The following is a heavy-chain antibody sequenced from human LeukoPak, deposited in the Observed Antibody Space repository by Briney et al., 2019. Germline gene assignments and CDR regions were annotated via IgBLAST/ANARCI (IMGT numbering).Heavy chain of an antibody. J-gene: IGHJ6*03. CDR2: ISSTGNT. CDR3: ARVPPSYSDSSKIYYYYYVDV. CDR1: GGSTTNCC. Sequence: SETLSLTCTVSGGSTTNCCWGWIRHPAGRGLDLIGSISSTGNTAYSPSLQSRVTMSVDTSKNQFSLKLNSVTAADTAVYYCARVPPSYSDSSKIYYYYYVDVWGKGTPVTVSS. V-gene: IGHV4-4*07. D-gene: IGHD1-26*01.